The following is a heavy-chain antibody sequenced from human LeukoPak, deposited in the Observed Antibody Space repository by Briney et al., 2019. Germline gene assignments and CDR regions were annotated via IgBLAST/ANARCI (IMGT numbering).Heavy chain of an antibody. Sequence: GGSLRLSCAASGSTFSSYSMNWVRQAPGKGLEWVSSISSSSSYIYYADSVKGRFTISRDNAKNSLYLQMNSLRAEDTAVYYCASLDYGGNSYYNWGQGTLVTVSS. V-gene: IGHV3-21*01. CDR1: GSTFSSYS. CDR3: ASLDYGGNSYYN. J-gene: IGHJ4*02. D-gene: IGHD4-23*01. CDR2: ISSSSSYI.